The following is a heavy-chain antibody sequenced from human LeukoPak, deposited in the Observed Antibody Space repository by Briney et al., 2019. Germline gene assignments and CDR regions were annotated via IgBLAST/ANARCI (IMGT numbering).Heavy chain of an antibody. CDR2: IYWDDDK. J-gene: IGHJ4*02. V-gene: IGHV2-5*02. CDR1: GFSISTSGVG. Sequence: SRPTLVNPTQTLTLTCTFSGFSISTSGVGVGWIRQPPGKALEWLALIYWDDDKRYSPSLKSRLTIAKDTSKNQVVLTMTNVDPVDTATYYCAHSISGYGLFDYWGPGTLVTVSS. CDR3: AHSISGYGLFDY. D-gene: IGHD5-12*01.